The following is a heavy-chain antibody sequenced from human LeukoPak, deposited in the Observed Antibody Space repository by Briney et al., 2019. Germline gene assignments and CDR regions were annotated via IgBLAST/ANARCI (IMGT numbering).Heavy chain of an antibody. CDR2: INHSGST. D-gene: IGHD6-13*01. CDR3: ATHYSSSWQNNWFDP. Sequence: ASETLSLTCAVYGGSFSGYYWSWIRQPPGKGLEWIGEINHSGSTNYNPSLKSRVTISVDTSKNQFSLKLGSVTAADTAVYYCATHYSSSWQNNWFDPWGQGTLVTVSS. J-gene: IGHJ5*02. V-gene: IGHV4-34*01. CDR1: GGSFSGYY.